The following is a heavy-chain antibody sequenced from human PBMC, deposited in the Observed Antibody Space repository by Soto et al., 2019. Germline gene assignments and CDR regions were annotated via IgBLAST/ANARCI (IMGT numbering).Heavy chain of an antibody. V-gene: IGHV3-48*01. CDR2: ISSSSSTI. D-gene: IGHD3-9*01. CDR1: GFTFSSYS. Sequence: PGGSLRLSCAASGFTFSSYSMNWVRQAPGKGPEWVSYISSSSSTIYYADSVKGRFTISRDNAKNSLYLQMNSLRAEDTAVYYYARDIARYFDWTPFDYWGQGTLVTVSS. J-gene: IGHJ4*02. CDR3: ARDIARYFDWTPFDY.